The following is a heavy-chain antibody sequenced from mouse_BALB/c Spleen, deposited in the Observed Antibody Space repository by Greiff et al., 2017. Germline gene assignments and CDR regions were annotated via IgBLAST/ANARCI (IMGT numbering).Heavy chain of an antibody. V-gene: IGHV1-4*02. J-gene: IGHJ4*01. CDR3: ARLLSGAMDY. D-gene: IGHD1-1*01. Sequence: VQLQQSAAELARPGASVKMSCKASGYTFTSYTMHWVKQRPGQGLEWIGYINPSSGYTEYNQKFKDKTTLTADKSSSTAYMQLSSLTSEDSAVYYCARLLSGAMDYWGQGTSVTVSS. CDR1: GYTFTSYT. CDR2: INPSSGYT.